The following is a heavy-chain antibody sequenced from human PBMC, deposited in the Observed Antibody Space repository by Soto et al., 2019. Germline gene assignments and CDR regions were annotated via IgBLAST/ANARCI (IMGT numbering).Heavy chain of an antibody. CDR3: AHSPAPRVYFQH. J-gene: IGHJ1*01. CDR2: IYWDDGK. V-gene: IGHV2-5*02. Sequence: GPTLVNATQSLTLTCVFSGFSLNTGGVTVGWIRQPPGKALEWVALIYWDDGKRYSPSLKSRLTITKETSRNQVVLTMTNVDPEDTATYFCAHSPAPRVYFQHWGEGTLVTSPQ. CDR1: GFSLNTGGVT. D-gene: IGHD3-10*01.